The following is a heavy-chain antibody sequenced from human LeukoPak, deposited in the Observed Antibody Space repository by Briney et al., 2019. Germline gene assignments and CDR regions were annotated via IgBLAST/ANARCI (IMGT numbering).Heavy chain of an antibody. V-gene: IGHV3-7*01. CDR1: GFTFSNYW. Sequence: GGSLRLSCEGSGFTFSNYWMGWVRQAPGKGLQWVANIKTDGSEKYYVDSVKGRFTVSRDNAKNSLYLQMNSLRAEDTAVYYCATYSSLNRREFQFWGQGTLLTVSS. J-gene: IGHJ1*01. D-gene: IGHD3-22*01. CDR2: IKTDGSEK. CDR3: ATYSSLNRREFQF.